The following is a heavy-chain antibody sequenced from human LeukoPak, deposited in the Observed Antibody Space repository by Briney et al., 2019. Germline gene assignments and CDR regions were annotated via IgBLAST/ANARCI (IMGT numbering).Heavy chain of an antibody. CDR2: ISSSSTI. J-gene: IGHJ4*02. V-gene: IGHV3-48*04. D-gene: IGHD6-13*01. CDR3: AREGATAGSGYYFDY. Sequence: PPGGSLRLSCAASGFTFSSYSMNWVRQAPGKGLEWVSYISSSSTIYYADSVKGRFTISRDNTKKSLYLQMNSLRAEDTAVYYCAREGATAGSGYYFDYWGQGSLVTVSS. CDR1: GFTFSSYS.